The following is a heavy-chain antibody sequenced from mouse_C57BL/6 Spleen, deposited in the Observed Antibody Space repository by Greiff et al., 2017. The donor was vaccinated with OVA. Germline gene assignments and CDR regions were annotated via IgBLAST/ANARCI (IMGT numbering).Heavy chain of an antibody. J-gene: IGHJ2*01. CDR1: GYSFTSYY. CDR2: IYPGSGNT. Sequence: VQLQQSGPELVKPGASVKISCKASGYSFTSYYIHWVKQRPGKGLEWIGWIYPGSGNTKYNEKFKGKATLTADTSSSTAYMQLSSLTSEDSAVYSCAREYYGSSYGYWGQGTTLTVSS. D-gene: IGHD1-1*01. V-gene: IGHV1-66*01. CDR3: AREYYGSSYGY.